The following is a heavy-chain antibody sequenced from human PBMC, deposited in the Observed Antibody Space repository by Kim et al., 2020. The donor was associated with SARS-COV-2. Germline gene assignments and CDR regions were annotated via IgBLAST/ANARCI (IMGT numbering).Heavy chain of an antibody. Sequence: GGSLRLSCAASGFTFDDYAMHWVRQAPGKGLEWVSGINWNSESVGYADSVKGRFTISRDNTKKSLYLQMNSLRVEDTALYFCAKDSYSSTWYSGGWFDP. CDR3: AKDSYSSTWYSGGWFDP. CDR2: INWNSESV. CDR1: GFTFDDYA. V-gene: IGHV3-9*01. D-gene: IGHD2-2*01. J-gene: IGHJ5*02.